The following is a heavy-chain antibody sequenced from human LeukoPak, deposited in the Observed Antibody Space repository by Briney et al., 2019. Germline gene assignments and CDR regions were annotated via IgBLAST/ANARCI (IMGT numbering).Heavy chain of an antibody. J-gene: IGHJ4*02. D-gene: IGHD4-23*01. CDR1: GITFSRYW. V-gene: IGHV3-7*01. CDR3: ARDLEDGGDY. CDR2: IKQDGGEK. Sequence: TGGSLRLSCVDSGITFSRYWMSWVRQAPGKGLEWVANIKQDGGEKYYVDSVKGRFTISRDNAKNSLYLQMNSLRAEDTAAYYCARDLEDGGDYWGQGTLVTVSS.